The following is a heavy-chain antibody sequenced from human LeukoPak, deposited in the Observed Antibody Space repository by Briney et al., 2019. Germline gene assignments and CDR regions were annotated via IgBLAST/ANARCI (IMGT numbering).Heavy chain of an antibody. CDR2: IYSGGST. V-gene: IGHV3-66*01. D-gene: IGHD6-19*01. CDR1: GFTVSDNY. Sequence: GGSLRLSCAASGFTVSDNYMSWVRQAPAKGLEWVSVIYSGGSTYHADSVKGRFTISRDNSKNTLYLQMNSLRAEDTGVYYCARGRGSGWYDYWGQGTLVTVSS. CDR3: ARGRGSGWYDY. J-gene: IGHJ4*02.